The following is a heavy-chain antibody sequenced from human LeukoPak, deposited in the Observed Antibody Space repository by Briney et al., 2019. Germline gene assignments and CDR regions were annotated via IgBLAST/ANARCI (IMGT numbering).Heavy chain of an antibody. Sequence: GGSLRLSCAASGFTFSSYAMSWVRQAPGKGLEWVSAISGSGGSTYYADSVKGRFTISRDNSKNTLYLQMNSLRAEDTAVYYCAKERYSSGWYEGGSFDYWGQGTLVTVSS. CDR2: ISGSGGST. J-gene: IGHJ4*02. V-gene: IGHV3-23*01. D-gene: IGHD6-19*01. CDR1: GFTFSSYA. CDR3: AKERYSSGWYEGGSFDY.